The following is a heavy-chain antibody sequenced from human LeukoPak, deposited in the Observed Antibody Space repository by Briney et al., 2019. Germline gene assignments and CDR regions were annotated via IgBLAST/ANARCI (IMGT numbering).Heavy chain of an antibody. CDR1: GGSISSYY. CDR2: IYYSGST. J-gene: IGHJ5*02. Sequence: SETLSLTGTVSGGSISSYYWSWIRQPPGKGLEWIGYIYYSGSTNYNPSLKSRVTISVDTSKNQFSLKLSSVTAADTAVYYCARGRRDQLLYRFDPWGQGTLVTVSS. CDR3: ARGRRDQLLYRFDP. V-gene: IGHV4-59*01. D-gene: IGHD2-2*02.